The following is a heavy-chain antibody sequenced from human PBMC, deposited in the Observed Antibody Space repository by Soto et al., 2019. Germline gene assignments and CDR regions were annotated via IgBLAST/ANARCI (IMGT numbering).Heavy chain of an antibody. D-gene: IGHD2-21*02. Sequence: GGSLRLSCSASGFTFSNYAMYWVRQAPGKGLEYVADISSNGASAYYADSVKDRFIISRDNSKNTLYLQMSSLREEDTAVFYCVKDKGATIKKVTMDVWGQGTMVTVSS. J-gene: IGHJ6*02. CDR2: ISSNGASA. V-gene: IGHV3-64D*08. CDR3: VKDKGATIKKVTMDV. CDR1: GFTFSNYA.